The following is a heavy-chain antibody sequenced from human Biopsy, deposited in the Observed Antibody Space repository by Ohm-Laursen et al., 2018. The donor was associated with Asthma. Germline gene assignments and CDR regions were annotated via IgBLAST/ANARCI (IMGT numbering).Heavy chain of an antibody. Sequence: GTLSLTCTVSPGSINDYYWNWIRQFPGKGLEWIGYVHSSGSTRFNPSLKSRVTVSVDTSVDQVSLKLSSVSAADTAVYYCARCGGDCPIRGFDYWGQGTLVTVSS. CDR3: ARCGGDCPIRGFDY. V-gene: IGHV4-59*01. CDR1: PGSINDYY. J-gene: IGHJ4*02. D-gene: IGHD2-21*02. CDR2: VHSSGST.